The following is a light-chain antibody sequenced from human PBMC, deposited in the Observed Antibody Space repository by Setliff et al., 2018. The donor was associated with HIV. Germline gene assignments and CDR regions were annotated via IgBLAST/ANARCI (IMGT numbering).Light chain of an antibody. CDR2: EVI. CDR3: SSYKTGNTLV. V-gene: IGLV2-14*01. CDR1: KSDIGAYNY. Sequence: QSVLTQPASVSGSPGQSITISCSGTKSDIGAYNYVSWYQQHPGKAPKLMIFEVINRPSGVSDRFSGSKSGNTASLTISGLQAEDEADYYCSSYKTGNTLVFGGGTKVTVL. J-gene: IGLJ3*02.